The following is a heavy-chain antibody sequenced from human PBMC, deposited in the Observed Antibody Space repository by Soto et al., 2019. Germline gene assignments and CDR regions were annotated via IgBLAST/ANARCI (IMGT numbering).Heavy chain of an antibody. CDR1: GHTLTELS. V-gene: IGHV1-24*01. J-gene: IGHJ3*01. CDR3: TTVVVTATEAFAV. D-gene: IGHD2-21*02. Sequence: QVQLIQSGAEVKKPGASVKVSCKVSGHTLTELSMHWVRQTPGKGLEWMGGFDPEDGEKVFAQKFQGRVTMTEDTSTDTAYMELSSLRSEDTAMYYCTTVVVTATEAFAVWGQGTIVTVSS. CDR2: FDPEDGEK.